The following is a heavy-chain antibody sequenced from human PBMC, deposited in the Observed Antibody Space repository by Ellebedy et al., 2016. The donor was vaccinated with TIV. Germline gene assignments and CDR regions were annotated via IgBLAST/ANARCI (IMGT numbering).Heavy chain of an antibody. D-gene: IGHD5-18*01. Sequence: SETLSLTXTVSGGSISSYYWSWIRQPAGKGLEWIGRIYTSGSTNYNPSLKSRVTMSVDTSKNQFSLKLSSVTAADTAVYYCAREGYSYGDYYYYMDVWGKGTTVTVSS. CDR1: GGSISSYY. V-gene: IGHV4-4*07. CDR3: AREGYSYGDYYYYMDV. CDR2: IYTSGST. J-gene: IGHJ6*03.